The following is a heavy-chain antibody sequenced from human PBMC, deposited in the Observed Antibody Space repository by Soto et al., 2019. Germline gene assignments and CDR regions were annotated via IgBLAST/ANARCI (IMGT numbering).Heavy chain of an antibody. V-gene: IGHV1-69*06. D-gene: IGHD5-18*01. J-gene: IGHJ1*01. CDR3: ARVGSRDAYNYVLDQ. Sequence: QVQVVQSGAEVKKPGSSVKISCKASGRIFSSFPTSWVRQVPGQGLEWMGAVISASSSVTYAPKFQGRVTMTEVNSAGIGYMELTSLTSENTAIYYCARVGSRDAYNYVLDQWGPGTMVTVSS. CDR1: GRIFSSFP. CDR2: VISASSSV.